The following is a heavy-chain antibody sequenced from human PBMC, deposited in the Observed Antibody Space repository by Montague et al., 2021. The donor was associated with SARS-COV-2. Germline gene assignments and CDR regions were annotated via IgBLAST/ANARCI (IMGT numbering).Heavy chain of an antibody. V-gene: IGHV4-39*01. CDR1: SRCSITWSSC. CDR3: ARHRTYYDEVWGTHRYTPDY. D-gene: IGHD3-16*02. J-gene: IGHJ4*02. Sequence: SETLSLTCPVSSRCSITWSSCANWIRPRPSTSHQRISNAYFSWSTNYNPSLKSRVTMSVDTSKKQFSLRLTSVTAADTAVYYCARHRTYYDEVWGTHRYTPDYWGQGTLVTVSS. CDR2: AYFSWST.